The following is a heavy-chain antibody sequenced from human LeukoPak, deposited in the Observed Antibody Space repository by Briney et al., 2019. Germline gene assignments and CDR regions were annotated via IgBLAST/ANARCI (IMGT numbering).Heavy chain of an antibody. CDR1: LYTFTGYY. V-gene: IGHV1-2*02. D-gene: IGHD2-8*01. CDR3: ARDGPDIVRMDY. CDR2: INPNSGGT. J-gene: IGHJ4*02. Sequence: ASVKVSCKASLYTFTGYYMHWVRQAPGQELEWMGWINPNSGGTNYAQKFQGRVSLTRDTSISTAYMELSRLRYDDTAVYYCARDGPDIVRMDYWGQGTVVTVSS.